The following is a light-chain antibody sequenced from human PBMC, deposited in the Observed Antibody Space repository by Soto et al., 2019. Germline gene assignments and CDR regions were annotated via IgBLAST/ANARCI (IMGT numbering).Light chain of an antibody. CDR2: DDN. J-gene: IGLJ2*01. V-gene: IGLV1-51*01. Sequence: QSVLTQPPSVSAAPGQTVTISCSGSSSNIGNNYVFWYQQLPGTAPKLLVYDDNKRPSEIPDRFSGSKSGTSATLGITGLQTGDEADYYCGTWDSSLSVVFGGGTKVTVL. CDR3: GTWDSSLSVV. CDR1: SSNIGNNY.